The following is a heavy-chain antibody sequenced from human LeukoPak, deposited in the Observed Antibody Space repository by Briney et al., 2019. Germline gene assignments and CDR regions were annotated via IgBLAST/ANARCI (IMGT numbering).Heavy chain of an antibody. V-gene: IGHV3-53*01. Sequence: GGSLRLSCAASGFTVSSNYMSWVRQAPGKGLEWVSVIYSGGSTYYADSVKGRFTISRDNSKNTLYLQMNSLRAEDTAVYYCARGPLTMMYYFDYWGQGTLVTVSS. D-gene: IGHD3-22*01. CDR3: ARGPLTMMYYFDY. CDR2: IYSGGST. J-gene: IGHJ4*02. CDR1: GFTVSSNY.